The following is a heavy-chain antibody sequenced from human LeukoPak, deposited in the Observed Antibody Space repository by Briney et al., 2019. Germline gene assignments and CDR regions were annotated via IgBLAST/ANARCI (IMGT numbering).Heavy chain of an antibody. V-gene: IGHV4-59*01. D-gene: IGHD3-22*01. CDR1: GGSISTYY. CDR3: ARSFSPNYYDLLDY. J-gene: IGHJ4*02. CDR2: IYYSGST. Sequence: PSETLSLTCTVSGGSISTYYWSWIRQPPGKGLEWIGYIYYSGSTNYNPSLKSRVTISLDTSKNQCSLKLNSVTAADTAMYYCARSFSPNYYDLLDYWGQGTLVTVSS.